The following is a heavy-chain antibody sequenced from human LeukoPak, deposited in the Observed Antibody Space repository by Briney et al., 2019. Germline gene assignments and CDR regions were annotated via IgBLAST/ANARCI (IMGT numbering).Heavy chain of an antibody. CDR1: GGSFSGYY. CDR3: ARCRFGKQIDY. J-gene: IGHJ4*02. D-gene: IGHD3-10*01. Sequence: PSETLSLTCAVYGGSFSGYYWSWIRQPPGKGLEWIGEINHSGSTNYNPSLESRVTISVDTSKNQFSLKLSSVTAADTAVYYCARCRFGKQIDYWGQGTLVTVSS. CDR2: INHSGST. V-gene: IGHV4-34*01.